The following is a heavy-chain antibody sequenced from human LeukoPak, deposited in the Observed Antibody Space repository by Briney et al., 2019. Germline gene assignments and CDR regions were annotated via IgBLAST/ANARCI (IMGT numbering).Heavy chain of an antibody. CDR3: AGEGYYYDSSGSFDY. CDR2: IYRSGSI. J-gene: IGHJ4*02. CDR1: GGSISSSNW. V-gene: IGHV4-4*02. Sequence: SETLSLTCAVSGGSISSSNWWSWVRQPPGKGLEWIGEIYRSGSIKYNPSLQSRVTISIDKSKNQFSLKLSSVTAADTAVYYCAGEGYYYDSSGSFDYWGQGTLVTVSS. D-gene: IGHD3-22*01.